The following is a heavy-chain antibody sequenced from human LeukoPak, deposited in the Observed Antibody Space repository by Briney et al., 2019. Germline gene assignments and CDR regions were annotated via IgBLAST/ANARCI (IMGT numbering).Heavy chain of an antibody. CDR2: IYYSGST. D-gene: IGHD6-13*01. CDR3: ARGEGGAAAGSFDY. J-gene: IGHJ4*02. V-gene: IGHV4-59*01. CDR1: GGSISSYY. Sequence: SETLSLTCTVSGGSISSYYWSWIRQPPGKGLEWIGYIYYSGSTNYNPSLKSRVTISVDTSKNQFSLKLSSVTAADTAVYYCARGEGGAAAGSFDYWGQGTLVTVSS.